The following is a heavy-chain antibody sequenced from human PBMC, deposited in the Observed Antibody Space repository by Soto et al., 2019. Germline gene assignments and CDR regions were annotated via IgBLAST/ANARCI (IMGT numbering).Heavy chain of an antibody. D-gene: IGHD3-22*01. J-gene: IGHJ4*02. CDR2: ISGGGVAT. CDR1: GFTFSSYA. CDR3: AKGRESSGSYRPFDY. Sequence: EVQVLESGGGLGQPGGSLRLSRAASGFTFSSYAMSWVRQAPGKGLEWVSAISGGGVATNYADSVKGRFTISRDNSKNTLYLQMNSLRAEDTAVYYCAKGRESSGSYRPFDYWGQGTLVTVSS. V-gene: IGHV3-23*01.